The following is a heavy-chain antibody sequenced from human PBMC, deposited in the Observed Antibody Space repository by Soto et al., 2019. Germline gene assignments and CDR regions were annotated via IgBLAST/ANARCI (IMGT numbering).Heavy chain of an antibody. V-gene: IGHV4-59*01. CDR1: GGSISSYY. D-gene: IGHD3-22*01. CDR3: ARDRSGYYDSSGYYAVGYYGMDV. Sequence: SETLSLTCTVSGGSISSYYWSWIRQPPGKGLEWIGYIYYSGSTNYNPSLKSRVTRSVDTSKNQFSLKLSSVTAADTAVYYCARDRSGYYDSSGYYAVGYYGMDVWGQGTTVTVSS. CDR2: IYYSGST. J-gene: IGHJ6*02.